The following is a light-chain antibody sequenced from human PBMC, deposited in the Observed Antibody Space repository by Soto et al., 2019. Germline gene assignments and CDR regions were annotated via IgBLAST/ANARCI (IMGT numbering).Light chain of an antibody. CDR1: QSISSW. Sequence: DIQMTQSPATLSASVGDRVTITCRASQSISSWLAWYQQKPGKDPKLLIYDASSLESGVPSRFSGSGSGTEFTLTISRLNPDELATYDCQQYNSYSCTFGQ. CDR3: QQYNSYSCT. CDR2: DAS. V-gene: IGKV1-5*01. J-gene: IGKJ2*02.